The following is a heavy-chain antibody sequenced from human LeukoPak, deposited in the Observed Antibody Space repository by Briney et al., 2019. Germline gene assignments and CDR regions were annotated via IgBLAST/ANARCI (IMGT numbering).Heavy chain of an antibody. Sequence: GGSLRLSCAASGFPFSTYGMHWVRQAPGKGLEWVAVIWSDGSNKYYADSVKGRFTISRDNSKNTLYLQMNSLRAEDTAVYYCARASGALDYWGQGTLATVSS. CDR3: ARASGALDY. V-gene: IGHV3-33*01. CDR1: GFPFSTYG. J-gene: IGHJ4*02. CDR2: IWSDGSNK.